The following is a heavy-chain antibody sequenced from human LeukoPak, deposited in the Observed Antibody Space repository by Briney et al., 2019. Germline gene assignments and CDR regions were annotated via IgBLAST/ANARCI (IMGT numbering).Heavy chain of an antibody. Sequence: GGSLRLSCAASGFTFRSYEMNWVRQAPGKGLEWVSHISRSGSTIYYADSVKGRFTISRDNAKNSLYLQMNSLRAEDTAVYYCARDYYDSSGFDAFDIWGQGTMVTVSS. J-gene: IGHJ3*02. CDR2: ISRSGSTI. CDR3: ARDYYDSSGFDAFDI. D-gene: IGHD3-22*01. CDR1: GFTFRSYE. V-gene: IGHV3-48*03.